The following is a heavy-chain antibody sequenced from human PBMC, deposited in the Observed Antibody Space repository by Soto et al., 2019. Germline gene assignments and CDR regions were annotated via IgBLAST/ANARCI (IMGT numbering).Heavy chain of an antibody. CDR2: IYYSGST. V-gene: IGHV4-59*08. CDR1: GGSISSYY. D-gene: IGHD3-9*01. J-gene: IGHJ4*02. Sequence: SETLSLTCTVSGGSISSYYWSWIRQPPGKGLEWIGYIYYSGSTNYNPSLKSRVTISVDTSKNQFSLKLSSVTAADTAVYYCARLRYDYDILTGYLYYFDYWGQGTLVTVSS. CDR3: ARLRYDYDILTGYLYYFDY.